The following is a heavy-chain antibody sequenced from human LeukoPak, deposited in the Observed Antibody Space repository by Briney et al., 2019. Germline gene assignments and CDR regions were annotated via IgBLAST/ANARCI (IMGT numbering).Heavy chain of an antibody. CDR2: ISSSSSYI. J-gene: IGHJ3*02. D-gene: IGHD6-6*01. CDR3: ATLYSSSSPDAFDI. V-gene: IGHV3-21*01. Sequence: GGSLRLSCAASGLTFSSYSMNWVRQAPGKGLEWVSSISSSSSYIYYADSVKGRFTISRDNAKNTLYLQMNSLRAEDTAVYYCATLYSSSSPDAFDIWGQGTMVTVSS. CDR1: GLTFSSYS.